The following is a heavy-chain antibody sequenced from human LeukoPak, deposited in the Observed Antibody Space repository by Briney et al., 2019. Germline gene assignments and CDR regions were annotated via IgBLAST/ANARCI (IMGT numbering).Heavy chain of an antibody. Sequence: SETLSLTCTVSGGSISSSSYSWGWISQPPGKGLEWIGSIYYSGSTYYNPSLKSRVTISVDTAKNQFSVKLSSVTAADTAVYYCARHDQHHPYIAVAGTWGQGTLVTVSS. J-gene: IGHJ4*02. D-gene: IGHD6-19*01. CDR2: IYYSGST. CDR3: ARHDQHHPYIAVAGT. CDR1: GGSISSSSYS. V-gene: IGHV4-39*01.